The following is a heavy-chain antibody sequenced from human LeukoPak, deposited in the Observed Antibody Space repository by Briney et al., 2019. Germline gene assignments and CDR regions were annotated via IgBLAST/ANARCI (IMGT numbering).Heavy chain of an antibody. V-gene: IGHV1-18*01. J-gene: IGHJ4*02. CDR1: GYTFTSYG. Sequence: ASVKVSCKASGYTFTSYGISWVRQAPGQGLEWMGWISAYNGNTNYAQKFQGRVTMTRDTSISTPYMELSWLRSDDTAVYYCARALYTSRSYLATFSPTNFDYWGQGTLVTVSS. CDR3: ARALYTSRSYLATFSPTNFDY. CDR2: ISAYNGNT. D-gene: IGHD6-13*01.